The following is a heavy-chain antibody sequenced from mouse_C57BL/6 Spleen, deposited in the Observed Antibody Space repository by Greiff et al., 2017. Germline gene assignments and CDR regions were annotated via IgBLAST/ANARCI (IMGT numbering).Heavy chain of an antibody. D-gene: IGHD2-1*01. CDR2: IWGVGST. J-gene: IGHJ3*01. CDR1: GFSLTSYG. Sequence: VQVVESGPGLVAPSQSLSITCTVSGFSLTSYGVDWVRQSPGKGLEWLGVIWGVGSTNYNSALKSRLSISKDNSKSQVFLKMNSLQTDDTAMYYCASGDYGNAGFAYWGQGTLVTVSA. CDR3: ASGDYGNAGFAY. V-gene: IGHV2-6*01.